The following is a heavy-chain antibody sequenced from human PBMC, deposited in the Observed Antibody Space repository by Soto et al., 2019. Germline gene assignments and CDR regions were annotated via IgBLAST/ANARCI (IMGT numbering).Heavy chain of an antibody. CDR2: ISYSGST. J-gene: IGHJ3*02. D-gene: IGHD2-2*01. CDR1: GGSLSSSSYY. V-gene: IGHV4-39*01. CDR3: AIRHPAAHDAFDI. Sequence: SETLPLTCTVSGGSLSSSSYYWGWILQPPGKGLEWIGSISYSGSTYYNPSLKSRVTISVDTSKNQFSLKLSSVTAADTAVYYCAIRHPAAHDAFDIWGQGTMVTVSS.